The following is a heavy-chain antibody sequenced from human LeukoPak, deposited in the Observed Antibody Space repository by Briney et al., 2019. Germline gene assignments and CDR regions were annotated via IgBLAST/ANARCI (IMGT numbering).Heavy chain of an antibody. D-gene: IGHD3-10*01. CDR1: GGSNTNYY. J-gene: IGHJ4*02. V-gene: IGHV4-4*07. Sequence: SETLSLTCTVSGGSNTNYYWSWIRQPAGKGLKWLGRIYPSGSTNYNPSLKSRVTMSVDTSKNQFSLQLTSVTAADTAVYYCARARYYYGSGADFDYWGQGTLVTVSS. CDR2: IYPSGST. CDR3: ARARYYYGSGADFDY.